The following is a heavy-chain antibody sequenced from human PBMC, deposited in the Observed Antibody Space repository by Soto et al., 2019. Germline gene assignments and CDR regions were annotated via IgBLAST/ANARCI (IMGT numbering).Heavy chain of an antibody. CDR3: AKPTYYYDSSGYYLAYYYYYGMDV. V-gene: IGHV3-23*01. J-gene: IGHJ6*02. D-gene: IGHD3-22*01. CDR1: GFTFSSYA. CDR2: ISGSGGST. Sequence: GGSLRVSCAASGFTFSSYAMSWVRQAPGKGLEWVSAISGSGGSTYYADSVKGRFTISRDNSKNTLYLQMNSLRAEDTAVYYCAKPTYYYDSSGYYLAYYYYYGMDVWGQGTTVTVSS.